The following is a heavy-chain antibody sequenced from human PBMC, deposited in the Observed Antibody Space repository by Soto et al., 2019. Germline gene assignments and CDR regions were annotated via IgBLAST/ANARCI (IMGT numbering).Heavy chain of an antibody. CDR3: AKEMGFYVLRFLRDSWFDP. Sequence: EVQLLESGGGLVQPGGSLRLSCAASGFTFSSYAMSWVRQAPGKGLEWVSAISGSGGSTYYADSVKGRFTISRDNSKNTLYLQMNSLRAEDTAVYYCAKEMGFYVLRFLRDSWFDPWGQGTLVTVSS. CDR1: GFTFSSYA. D-gene: IGHD3-3*01. CDR2: ISGSGGST. J-gene: IGHJ5*02. V-gene: IGHV3-23*01.